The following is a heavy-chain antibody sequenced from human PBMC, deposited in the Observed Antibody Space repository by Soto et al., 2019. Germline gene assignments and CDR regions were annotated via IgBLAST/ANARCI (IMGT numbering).Heavy chain of an antibody. J-gene: IGHJ6*02. CDR1: GFTFSSYS. V-gene: IGHV3-21*01. D-gene: IGHD2-21*02. Sequence: EVQLVESGGGLVKPGGSLRLSCAASGFTFSSYSMNWVRQAPGKGLEWVSSISSSSSYIYYADSVKGRFTISRDNAKNSMSLQMNSLRAEDTAVYYCARDAKSGGDPIRSYYYGMDVWGQGTTVTVSS. CDR3: ARDAKSGGDPIRSYYYGMDV. CDR2: ISSSSSYI.